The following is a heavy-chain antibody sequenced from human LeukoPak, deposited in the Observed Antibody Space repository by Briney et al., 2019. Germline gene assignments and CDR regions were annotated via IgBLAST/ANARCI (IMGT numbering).Heavy chain of an antibody. J-gene: IGHJ1*01. Sequence: PRGTLRLSRAASGFTFASDGMSWVRQAPGKGLEWVSFITTNGGRTSYADSVEGRFTISRDNPRNTLYMQMNSLRDEDTAVYYCAIMHGYYDGTGYWVQWGQGTLVTVSS. CDR1: GFTFASDG. V-gene: IGHV3-23*01. CDR3: AIMHGYYDGTGYWVQ. D-gene: IGHD3-22*01. CDR2: ITTNGGRT.